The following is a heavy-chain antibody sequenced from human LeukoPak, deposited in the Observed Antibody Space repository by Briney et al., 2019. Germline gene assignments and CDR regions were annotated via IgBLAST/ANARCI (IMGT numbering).Heavy chain of an antibody. V-gene: IGHV4-34*08. CDR2: INHSGST. CDR1: GFTFSSYE. J-gene: IGHJ4*02. D-gene: IGHD3-10*01. CDR3: AAYGSGVGGDY. Sequence: SGGSLRLSGAASGFTFSSYEMNWVRQAPGKGLEWIGEINHSGSTNYSPSLKSRVTISKNTSKNQFSLKLSSVTAADTAVYYCAAYGSGVGGDYWGQGTLVTVSS.